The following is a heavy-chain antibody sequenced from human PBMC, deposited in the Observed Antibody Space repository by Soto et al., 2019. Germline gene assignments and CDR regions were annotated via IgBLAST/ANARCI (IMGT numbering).Heavy chain of an antibody. CDR3: ARGLRISAALGFDY. Sequence: LETLSLTCTVSGGSISSYYWSWIRQPPGKGLEWIGYIYYSGSTNYNPSLKSRVTISVDTSKNQFSLKLSSVTAADTAVYYCARGLRISAALGFDYWGQGTLVTVSS. V-gene: IGHV4-59*01. CDR2: IYYSGST. J-gene: IGHJ4*02. CDR1: GGSISSYY. D-gene: IGHD6-6*01.